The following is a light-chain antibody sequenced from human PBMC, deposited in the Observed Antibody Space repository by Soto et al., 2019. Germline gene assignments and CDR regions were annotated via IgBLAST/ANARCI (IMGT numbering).Light chain of an antibody. V-gene: IGKV3-15*01. CDR2: GAV. Sequence: DKLMTQSPATLSVSPVERVTLSCRASQILSSNLAWYQQKPGQAPRLLIYGAVTRATGVPARFSGSESGTEFTLTISSLQSEDFAVYYCQQYNNWPPITFGQGTRLEIK. CDR3: QQYNNWPPIT. CDR1: QILSSN. J-gene: IGKJ5*01.